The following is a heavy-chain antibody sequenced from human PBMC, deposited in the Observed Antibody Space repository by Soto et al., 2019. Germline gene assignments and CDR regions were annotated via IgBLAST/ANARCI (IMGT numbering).Heavy chain of an antibody. J-gene: IGHJ4*02. D-gene: IGHD6-6*01. CDR2: IWYDGSNK. CDR3: ARDLRAARYFDY. V-gene: IGHV3-33*01. Sequence: GGSLRLSCAASGFTFSSYGMHWVRQAPGKGLEWVAVIWYDGSNKYYADSVKGRFTISRDNSKNTLYLQMNSLRAEDTAVYYCARDLRAARYFDYWGQGTLVTVSS. CDR1: GFTFSSYG.